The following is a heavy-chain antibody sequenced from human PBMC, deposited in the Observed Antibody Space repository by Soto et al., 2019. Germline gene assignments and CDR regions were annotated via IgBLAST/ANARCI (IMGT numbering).Heavy chain of an antibody. J-gene: IGHJ4*02. CDR1: GLSFSSYA. Sequence: EVQLLESGGGLVQPGGSLRLSCAASGLSFSSYAMVWVRQAPGKGLEWVSVISARGGSSYFADSLKGRFTISRDNSQNVLYLAMISLSAEDTAIYFCSTVSIDYIASVDNWGWGTLVVVSS. CDR2: ISARGGSS. V-gene: IGHV3-23*01. D-gene: IGHD2-15*01. CDR3: STVSIDYIASVDN.